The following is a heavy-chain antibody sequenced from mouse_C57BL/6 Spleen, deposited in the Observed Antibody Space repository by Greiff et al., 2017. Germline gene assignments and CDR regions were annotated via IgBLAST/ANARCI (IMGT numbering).Heavy chain of an antibody. J-gene: IGHJ4*01. D-gene: IGHD2-1*01. CDR2: ISSSSSTI. CDR1: GFTFSDYG. CDR3: ANLLCPFEGYYYAMDY. Sequence: EVHLVESGGGLVKPGGSLKLSCAASGFTFSDYGMHWVRQAPEKGLEWVAYISSSSSTIYYADTVKGRFTISRDNAKNTLFLQMTSLRSEDTAMYYCANLLCPFEGYYYAMDYWGQGTSVTVSS. V-gene: IGHV5-17*01.